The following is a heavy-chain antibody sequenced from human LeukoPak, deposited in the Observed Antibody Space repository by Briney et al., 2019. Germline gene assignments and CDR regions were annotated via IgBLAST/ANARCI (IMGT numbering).Heavy chain of an antibody. Sequence: GGSLRLSCAASGFTFSSYSMNRVRQAPGKGLEWVSSISSSSSYIYYADSVKGRFTISRDNAKNSLYLQMNSLRAEDTAVYYCARVLRGTSGAFDIWGQGTMVTVSS. CDR2: ISSSSSYI. CDR1: GFTFSSYS. J-gene: IGHJ3*02. CDR3: ARVLRGTSGAFDI. V-gene: IGHV3-21*01. D-gene: IGHD1-14*01.